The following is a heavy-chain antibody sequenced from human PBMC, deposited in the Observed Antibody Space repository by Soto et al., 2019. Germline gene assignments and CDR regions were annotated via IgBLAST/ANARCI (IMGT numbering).Heavy chain of an antibody. Sequence: GGSLRLSCSASGFTFSSYAMHWVRQAPGKGLEYVSAISSNGGSTYYADSVKGRFTISRDNSKNTLYLQMSSLRAEDTAVYYCVKSRRWQIQREDYFDYWGQGTLVTVSS. CDR2: ISSNGGST. D-gene: IGHD1-1*01. CDR3: VKSRRWQIQREDYFDY. J-gene: IGHJ4*02. V-gene: IGHV3-64D*08. CDR1: GFTFSSYA.